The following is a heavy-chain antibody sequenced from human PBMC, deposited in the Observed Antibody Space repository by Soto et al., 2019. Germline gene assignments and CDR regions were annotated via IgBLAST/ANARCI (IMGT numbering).Heavy chain of an antibody. CDR2: INHSGST. D-gene: IGHD3-10*01. V-gene: IGHV4-34*01. Sequence: SETLSLTCAVYGGSFSGYYWSWIRQPPGKGLEWIGEINHSGSTNYNPSLKSRVTISVDTSKNQFSLKLSSVTAADTAVYYCARYPRTPYYYGSGSYRGLWFDPWGQGTLVTVSS. J-gene: IGHJ5*02. CDR1: GGSFSGYY. CDR3: ARYPRTPYYYGSGSYRGLWFDP.